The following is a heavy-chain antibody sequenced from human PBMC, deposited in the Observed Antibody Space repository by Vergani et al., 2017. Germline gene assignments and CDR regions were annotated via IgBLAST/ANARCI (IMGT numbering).Heavy chain of an antibody. CDR2: FDPEDGET. Sequence: QVQLVQSGAEVKKPGASVKVSCKVSGYTLTELSMHWVRQATGKGLEWMGGFDPEDGETIYAQKFQGRVTMTADTSTDTAYMELSSLRSEDTAVYYCAREICDAFDIWGQGTMVTVSS. V-gene: IGHV1-24*01. CDR1: GYTLTELS. CDR3: AREICDAFDI. J-gene: IGHJ3*02.